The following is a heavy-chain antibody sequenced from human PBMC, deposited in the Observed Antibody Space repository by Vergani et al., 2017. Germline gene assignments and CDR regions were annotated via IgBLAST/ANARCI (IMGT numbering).Heavy chain of an antibody. CDR3: ATGGYSGGFDY. D-gene: IGHD2-8*02. Sequence: QVQLQQWGAGLLKPSETLSLTCAVYGGSFSGYYWSWIRQPPGKGLEWIGEINHSGSTNYNPSLKSRVTISVDTSKNQFSLKLSSVTAADTAVYYCATGGYSGGFDYLGQGTLVTVSS. V-gene: IGHV4-34*01. J-gene: IGHJ4*02. CDR1: GGSFSGYY. CDR2: INHSGST.